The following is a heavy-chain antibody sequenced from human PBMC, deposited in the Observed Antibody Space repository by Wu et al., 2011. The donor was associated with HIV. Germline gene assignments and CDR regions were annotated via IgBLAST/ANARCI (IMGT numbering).Heavy chain of an antibody. J-gene: IGHJ5*02. CDR1: GYTFTSYY. CDR3: ASSLEGRGSYSNWFDP. V-gene: IGHV1-46*01. Sequence: QVQLVQSGAEVKKPGASVKVSCKASGYTFTSYYMHWVRQAPGQGLEWMGIINPSGGSTSYAQKFQGRVTMTRDTSTSTVYMELSSLRSEDTAVYYCASSLEGRGSYSNWFDPWGQGTLVTVSS. CDR2: INPSGGST. D-gene: IGHD1-26*01.